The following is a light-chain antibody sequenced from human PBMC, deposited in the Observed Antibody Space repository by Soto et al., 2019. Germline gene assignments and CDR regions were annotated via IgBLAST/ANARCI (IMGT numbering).Light chain of an antibody. V-gene: IGLV2-14*03. Sequence: QSALTQPASVSGSPGQSITISCTGTSSDVGTYNSVSWYQQHPGKAPKLMIYDVHIRPSGVTDRFSGSKSDNTASLTISGLQAEDEADYYCSSYTTSSTLVFGGGTKVTVL. CDR1: SSDVGTYNS. CDR2: DVH. CDR3: SSYTTSSTLV. J-gene: IGLJ3*02.